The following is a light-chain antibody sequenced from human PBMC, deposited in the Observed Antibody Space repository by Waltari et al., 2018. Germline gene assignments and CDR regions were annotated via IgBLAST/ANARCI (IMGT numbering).Light chain of an antibody. J-gene: IGKJ3*01. Sequence: DIVMTQSPLSLPVTPGEPASISCRSSQSLRHSNGYHYLDWYLQKPGQSPQLLIYLGSNRASGVPHRFSGSGSGTDFTLKISRVEAEDVWVYYCMQALQTPITFGPGTKVDI. CDR2: LGS. CDR1: QSLRHSNGYHY. CDR3: MQALQTPIT. V-gene: IGKV2-28*01.